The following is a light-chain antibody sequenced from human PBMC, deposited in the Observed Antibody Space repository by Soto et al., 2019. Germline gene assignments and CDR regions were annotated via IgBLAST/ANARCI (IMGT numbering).Light chain of an antibody. Sequence: EIVMTQSPATLSVSPGERATLSCRASQSVSSNLAWYQQKPGQAPRLLIYGASTRATGIPARFSGSGSGTEFTLTISSLQSEDFAVYYWQQYTKWPLYTFGQGTKLEIK. CDR3: QQYTKWPLYT. J-gene: IGKJ2*01. V-gene: IGKV3-15*01. CDR2: GAS. CDR1: QSVSSN.